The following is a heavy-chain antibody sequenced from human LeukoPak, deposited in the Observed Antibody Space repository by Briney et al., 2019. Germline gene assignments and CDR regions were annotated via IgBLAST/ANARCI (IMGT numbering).Heavy chain of an antibody. CDR1: GYTFTNFG. CDR3: ARDPDYGDYLVFDP. Sequence: ASVKVSCKTSGYTFTNFGVSWVRQAPGQGLEWMGWISVYNGNADYAQKFKGRVTMTTDTSTTTAYMELRSLRSDDTAVYYCARDPDYGDYLVFDPWGQGTLVTVSS. CDR2: ISVYNGNA. V-gene: IGHV1-18*01. J-gene: IGHJ5*02. D-gene: IGHD4-17*01.